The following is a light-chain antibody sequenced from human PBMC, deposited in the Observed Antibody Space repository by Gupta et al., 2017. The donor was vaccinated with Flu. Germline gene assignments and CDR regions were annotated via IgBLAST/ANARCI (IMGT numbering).Light chain of an antibody. Sequence: ISCRVSQGLVYSEGNTYLHWFQQRPGQSPRRLIYQVSYRDSGVPDRFSGSGSGTDFTLEISKVEAEDVGVYFCMQGAHWPWAFGQGTKVEIK. CDR3: MQGAHWPWA. J-gene: IGKJ1*01. CDR2: QVS. V-gene: IGKV2-30*01. CDR1: QGLVYSEGNTY.